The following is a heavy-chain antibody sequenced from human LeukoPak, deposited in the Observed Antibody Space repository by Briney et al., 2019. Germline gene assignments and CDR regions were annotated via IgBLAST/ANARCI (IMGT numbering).Heavy chain of an antibody. V-gene: IGHV4-34*01. CDR1: GGSFGGYY. CDR2: INHSGST. CDR3: ARASPEGGYYPSGSPLPVDY. J-gene: IGHJ4*02. D-gene: IGHD3-10*01. Sequence: SETLSLTCAVYGGSFGGYYWSWIHQPPGKGLEWIGEINHSGSTNYNPSLKSRVTISVDTSKNQFSLKLSSVTAADTAVYYCARASPEGGYYPSGSPLPVDYWGQGTLVTVSS.